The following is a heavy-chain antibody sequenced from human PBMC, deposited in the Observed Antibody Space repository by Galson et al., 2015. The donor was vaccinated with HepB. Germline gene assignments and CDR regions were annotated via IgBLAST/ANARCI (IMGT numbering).Heavy chain of an antibody. J-gene: IGHJ6*02. CDR1: GFTFSSYA. Sequence: SLRLSCAASGFTFSSYAMSWVRQAPGKGLEWVSAISGSGGSTYYADSVKGRFTISRDNSKNTLYLQMNSLRAEDTAVYYCAKPPGSSRQTGILYYYYYGMDVWGQGTTVTVSS. CDR3: AKPPGSSRQTGILYYYYYGMDV. V-gene: IGHV3-23*01. CDR2: ISGSGGST. D-gene: IGHD6-13*01.